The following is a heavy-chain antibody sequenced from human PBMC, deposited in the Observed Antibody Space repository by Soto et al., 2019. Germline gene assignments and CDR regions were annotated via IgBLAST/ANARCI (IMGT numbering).Heavy chain of an antibody. V-gene: IGHV3-33*01. Sequence: QGQLVESGGGVVQPGRSLRLSCAASGFTFSSYGMHWVRQAPGKGLEWVAVIWYDGSNKYYADSVKGRFTISRDNSKNTLYLQRNSLSAEDTAVYYCARDQAVAGSNWFDPWGQGTLVTVSS. CDR3: ARDQAVAGSNWFDP. CDR2: IWYDGSNK. J-gene: IGHJ5*02. D-gene: IGHD6-19*01. CDR1: GFTFSSYG.